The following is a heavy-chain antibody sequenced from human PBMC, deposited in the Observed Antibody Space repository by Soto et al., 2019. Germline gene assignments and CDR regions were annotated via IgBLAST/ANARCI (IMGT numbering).Heavy chain of an antibody. CDR1: EFTCSRDW. J-gene: IGHJ4*02. Sequence: EVPLVESGGGLVQPGGSLRLSCAASEFTCSRDWMHWVRQSPGKGLVWVSRIKRDGTITNYADSVKGRFTTSRDNAKNTVYLQLNSLTTEDTAVYYCGRGGLGNYYNGYWGQGILVPVSS. D-gene: IGHD3-10*01. V-gene: IGHV3-74*01. CDR2: IKRDGTIT. CDR3: GRGGLGNYYNGY.